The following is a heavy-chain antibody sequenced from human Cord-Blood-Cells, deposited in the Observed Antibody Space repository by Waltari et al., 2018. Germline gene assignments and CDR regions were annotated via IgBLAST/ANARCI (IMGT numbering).Heavy chain of an antibody. D-gene: IGHD6-6*01. J-gene: IGHJ4*02. CDR1: GFTFSSYG. CDR3: AKVQVTLSSSCDY. CDR2: ISYDGSNK. Sequence: RLTCAASGFTFSSYGMHWVRQAPGKGLEWVAVISYDGSNKYYADSVKGRFTISRDNSKNTLYLQMNSLRAEDTAVYYCAKVQVTLSSSCDYWGQGTLVTVSS. V-gene: IGHV3-30*18.